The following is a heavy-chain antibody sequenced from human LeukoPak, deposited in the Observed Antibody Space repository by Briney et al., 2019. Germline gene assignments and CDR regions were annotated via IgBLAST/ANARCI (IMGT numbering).Heavy chain of an antibody. V-gene: IGHV3-64*01. CDR3: AGRVYGALGY. CDR1: GFTFSSYA. Sequence: PGGSLRLSCAASGFTFSSYAMHWVRQAPGKGLEYVSAISSNGGSTYYANSVKGRFTISRDNSKNTLYLQMGSLRAEDMAVYYCAGRVYGALGYWGQGTLVTVSS. CDR2: ISSNGGST. D-gene: IGHD4-17*01. J-gene: IGHJ4*02.